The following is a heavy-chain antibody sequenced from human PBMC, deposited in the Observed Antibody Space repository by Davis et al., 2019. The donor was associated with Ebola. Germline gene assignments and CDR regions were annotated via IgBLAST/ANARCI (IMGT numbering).Heavy chain of an antibody. J-gene: IGHJ4*02. CDR2: ISSSSSTI. Sequence: GEFLKIPCAAPGFTVSSNHMSWVRQAPGKGLEWVSYISSSSSTIYYADSVKGRFTISRDNAKNSLYLQMNSLRDEDTAVYYCASDLRGFGRYWGQGTLVTVS. V-gene: IGHV3-48*02. D-gene: IGHD3-3*01. CDR1: GFTVSSNH. CDR3: ASDLRGFGRY.